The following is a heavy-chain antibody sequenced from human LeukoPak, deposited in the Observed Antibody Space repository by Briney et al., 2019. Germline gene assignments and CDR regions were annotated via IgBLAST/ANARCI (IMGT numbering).Heavy chain of an antibody. Sequence: PGGSLRLSCAASGFTFSSYAMHWVRQAPGKGLEWVAVISYDGSNKYYADSVKGRFTISRDNSKNTLYLQMSSLRAEDTAVYYCARARPLGAFDTWGQGTMVTVSS. J-gene: IGHJ3*02. D-gene: IGHD7-27*01. V-gene: IGHV3-30*04. CDR1: GFTFSSYA. CDR3: ARARPLGAFDT. CDR2: ISYDGSNK.